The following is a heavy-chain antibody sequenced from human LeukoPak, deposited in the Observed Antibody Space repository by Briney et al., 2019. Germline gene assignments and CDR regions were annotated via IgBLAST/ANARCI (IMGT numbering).Heavy chain of an antibody. CDR1: GFTFSSYS. Sequence: PGGSLRLSCAASGFTFSSYSMNWVHQAPGKGLEWVSSISSSSSYIYYADSVKGRFTISRDNAKNSLYLQMNSLRAEDTAVYYCASGDTVVSNYFDYWGQGTLVTVSS. J-gene: IGHJ4*02. V-gene: IGHV3-21*01. CDR2: ISSSSSYI. CDR3: ASGDTVVSNYFDY. D-gene: IGHD4-23*01.